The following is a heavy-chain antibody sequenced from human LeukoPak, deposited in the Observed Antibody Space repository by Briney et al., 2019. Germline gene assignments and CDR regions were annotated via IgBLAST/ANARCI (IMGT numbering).Heavy chain of an antibody. CDR2: ISSSGSTI. V-gene: IGHV3-11*04. Sequence: GGSLRLSCAASGFTFSDYYMSWIRQAPGKGLEWVSYISSSGSTIYYADPVKGRFTISRDNAKNSLYLQMNSLRAEDTAVYYCARDFLSYYDSSGYSALDYWGQGTLVTVSS. J-gene: IGHJ4*02. D-gene: IGHD3-22*01. CDR3: ARDFLSYYDSSGYSALDY. CDR1: GFTFSDYY.